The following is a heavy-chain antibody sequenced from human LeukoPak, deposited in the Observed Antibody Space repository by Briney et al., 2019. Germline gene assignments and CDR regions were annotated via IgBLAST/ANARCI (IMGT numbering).Heavy chain of an antibody. Sequence: GASVKVSCKASGYTFTSYGFSWVRQAPGQGLEWMGWISAYNGNTNYAQKLQGRVTMTTDTSTSTAYMELRSLRSDDTAVYYCARDLLVVGATYWFDPWGQGTLVTVSS. J-gene: IGHJ5*02. CDR2: ISAYNGNT. CDR3: ARDLLVVGATYWFDP. D-gene: IGHD1-26*01. V-gene: IGHV1-18*01. CDR1: GYTFTSYG.